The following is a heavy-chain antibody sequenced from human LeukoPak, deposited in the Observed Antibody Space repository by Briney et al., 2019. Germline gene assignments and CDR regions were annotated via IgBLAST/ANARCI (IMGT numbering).Heavy chain of an antibody. J-gene: IGHJ6*02. CDR1: GGSISSGGYY. V-gene: IGHV4-31*03. Sequence: SETLSLTCTVSGGSISSGGYYWSWIRQHPGKSLEWIGYIYYSGSTYYNPSLKSRVTISVDTSKNQFSLKLSSVTAADTAVYYCARGYYYYGMDVWGQGTTVTVSS. CDR2: IYYSGST. CDR3: ARGYYYYGMDV.